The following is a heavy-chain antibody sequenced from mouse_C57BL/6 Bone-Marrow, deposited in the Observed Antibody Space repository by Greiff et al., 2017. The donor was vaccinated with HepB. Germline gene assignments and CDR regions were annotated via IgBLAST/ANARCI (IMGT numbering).Heavy chain of an antibody. CDR2: ISSGGSYT. D-gene: IGHD1-1*01. V-gene: IGHV5-6*01. J-gene: IGHJ1*03. CDR3: AITTVVARYFDV. Sequence: EVQLVESGGDLVKPGGSLKLSCAASGFTFSSYGMSWVRQTPDKRLEWVATISSGGSYTYYPDSVKGRFTISRDNAKNTLYLQMSSLKSEDTAMYYCAITTVVARYFDVWGTGTTVTVSS. CDR1: GFTFSSYG.